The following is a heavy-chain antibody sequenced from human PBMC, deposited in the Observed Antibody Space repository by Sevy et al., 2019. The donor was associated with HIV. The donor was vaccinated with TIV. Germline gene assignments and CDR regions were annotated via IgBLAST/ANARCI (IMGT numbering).Heavy chain of an antibody. CDR2: VSQSGSA. J-gene: IGHJ4*02. Sequence: SETLSLTCAVSGVSFSDYYWARIRQPPGKGLEWIGEVSQSGSANYNPSLRSRVIMSLDTSNNHFSLKLTSVTAADTAVYYCARGPLFSPEYCSGGTCPTIDYWSQGTLVTVSS. CDR3: ARGPLFSPEYCSGGTCPTIDY. CDR1: GVSFSDYY. D-gene: IGHD2-15*01. V-gene: IGHV4-34*01.